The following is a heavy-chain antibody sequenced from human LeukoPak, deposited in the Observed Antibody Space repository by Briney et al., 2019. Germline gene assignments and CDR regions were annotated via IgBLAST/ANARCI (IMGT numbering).Heavy chain of an antibody. CDR1: GFTFNIYT. CDR3: ARVAGYCDSTSNCYSDY. Sequence: GGSLRLSCAASGFTFNIYTMNWVRHSPGKGLEWVSSISSTSSNIYYADSVKGRFTISRDNAKNSLYLQMNSLRAEDTAVYYCARVAGYCDSTSNCYSDYWGQGTLVTVSS. J-gene: IGHJ4*02. V-gene: IGHV3-21*01. CDR2: ISSTSSNI. D-gene: IGHD2-2*01.